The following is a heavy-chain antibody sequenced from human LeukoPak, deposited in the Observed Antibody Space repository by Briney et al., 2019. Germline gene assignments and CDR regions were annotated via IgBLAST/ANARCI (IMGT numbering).Heavy chain of an antibody. J-gene: IGHJ4*02. D-gene: IGHD5-12*01. CDR2: VYPGDSQT. CDR1: GYRFTTYW. CDR3: ARLVSTSGLSYFDL. Sequence: GESLKISCKGSGYRFTTYWIGWVRQMPGKGLEWMGLVYPGDSQTRKSPSLQGEVTLSADKSITTAYLRWNSLRASDTALYYCARLVSTSGLSYFDLWGQGTLITVSS. V-gene: IGHV5-51*01.